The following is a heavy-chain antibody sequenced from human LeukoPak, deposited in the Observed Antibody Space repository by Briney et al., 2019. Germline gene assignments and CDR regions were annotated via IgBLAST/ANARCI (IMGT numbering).Heavy chain of an antibody. CDR1: GFTFSSYG. CDR3: AKDRGISMIVIDY. D-gene: IGHD3-22*01. CDR2: IRYDGSNR. V-gene: IGHV3-30*02. Sequence: GGSLRLSCAASGFTFSSYGMHWVRQAPGKGLEWVAFIRYDGSNRYYADSVKGRFTISRDNSKNTLYLQMNSLRVEDTAVYYCAKDRGISMIVIDYWGQGTLVTVSS. J-gene: IGHJ4*02.